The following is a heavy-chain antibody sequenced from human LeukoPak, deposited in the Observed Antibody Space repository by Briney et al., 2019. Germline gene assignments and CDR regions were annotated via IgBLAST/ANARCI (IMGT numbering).Heavy chain of an antibody. Sequence: SVKVSCKASGYTFTSYDINWVRQAPGQGLEWMGGIIPIFGTANYAQKFQGRVTITADESTSTAYMELSSLRSEDTAVYYCARSNGDYYYYYMDVWGKGTTVTVSS. J-gene: IGHJ6*03. V-gene: IGHV1-69*13. CDR2: IIPIFGTA. D-gene: IGHD4-17*01. CDR1: GYTFTSYD. CDR3: ARSNGDYYYYYMDV.